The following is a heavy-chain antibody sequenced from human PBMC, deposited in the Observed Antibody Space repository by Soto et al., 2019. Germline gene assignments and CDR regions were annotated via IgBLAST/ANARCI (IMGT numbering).Heavy chain of an antibody. V-gene: IGHV4-31*03. J-gene: IGHJ5*02. CDR3: AVDTTIEGPNWFDP. CDR2: VYHTGNT. Sequence: SETLSITCTVSGGSISRGAYYWSWIRQLPGKGLEWIGYVYHTGNTDYNPSLKSRVSISVDTSKNQFSMDLRYVTAADTAVYYCAVDTTIEGPNWFDPWGQGTLVTVSS. D-gene: IGHD5-18*01. CDR1: GGSISRGAYY.